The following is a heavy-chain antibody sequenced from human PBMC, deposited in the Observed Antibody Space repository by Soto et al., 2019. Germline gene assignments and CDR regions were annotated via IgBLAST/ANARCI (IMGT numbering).Heavy chain of an antibody. CDR1: GYTFTSYY. V-gene: IGHV1-46*01. Sequence: VASVKVSCKASGYTFTSYYMHWVRQAPGQGLEWMGIINPSGGSTSYAQKFQGRVTMTRDTSTSTVYMELSSLRSEDTAVYYCASPRRPGGSGYYYYGMDVWGQGTTVTVSS. CDR3: ASPRRPGGSGYYYYGMDV. D-gene: IGHD3-10*01. J-gene: IGHJ6*02. CDR2: INPSGGST.